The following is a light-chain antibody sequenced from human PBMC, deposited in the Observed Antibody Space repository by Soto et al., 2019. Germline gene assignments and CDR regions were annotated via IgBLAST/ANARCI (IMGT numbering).Light chain of an antibody. J-gene: IGKJ5*01. CDR1: QRVSSY. CDR3: QKRNSWPKIA. Sequence: EIVLTQSPATLSLSAGEIATVSSRASQRVSSYLAWYQVKPGQAPRLLIYDAHRRASGVPARSSGSRSGTDFTLTIRSLESEDFALYYCQKRNSWPKIAVGTGTRREIK. CDR2: DAH. V-gene: IGKV3-11*01.